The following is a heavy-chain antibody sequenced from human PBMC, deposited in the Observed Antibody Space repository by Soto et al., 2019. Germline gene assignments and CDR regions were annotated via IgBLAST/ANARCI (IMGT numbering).Heavy chain of an antibody. J-gene: IGHJ4*02. D-gene: IGHD2-15*01. CDR1: GFTFSSYW. V-gene: IGHV3-7*04. CDR2: IKEDGSEK. CDR3: ARGGHRPDY. Sequence: EVQVVESGGGLVQPGGSLRLSCAASGFTFSSYWMSWVRQAPGKGLEWVANIKEDGSEKYFVDSVKGRFTISRDNAKNSLYLQMNSLRDEDTAVYYCARGGHRPDYWGQGTLVTVSS.